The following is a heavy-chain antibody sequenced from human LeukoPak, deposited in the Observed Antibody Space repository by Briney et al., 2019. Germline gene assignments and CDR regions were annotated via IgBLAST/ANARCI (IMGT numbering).Heavy chain of an antibody. D-gene: IGHD1-26*01. Sequence: PGGSLRLSCAASGFTFSSYSMNWVRQARGKGLEWVSSMTSSSSYIYYADSVKGRSTISRDNAKNSLYLQMNSLRAEDTAVYYCARYRFVVGATDSFDMWGQGTTVTVSS. V-gene: IGHV3-21*01. J-gene: IGHJ3*02. CDR3: ARYRFVVGATDSFDM. CDR2: MTSSSSYI. CDR1: GFTFSSYS.